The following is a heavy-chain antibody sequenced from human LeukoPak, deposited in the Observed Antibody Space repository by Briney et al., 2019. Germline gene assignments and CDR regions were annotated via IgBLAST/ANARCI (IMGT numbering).Heavy chain of an antibody. CDR1: GGSMRSYY. J-gene: IGHJ3*02. CDR3: ARSTPILQYSGNYQSGAIDI. V-gene: IGHV4-59*01. Sequence: KSSETLSLTCTLSGGSMRSYYWSWIRQPPLRGVEWVGCIYSSGSTNYNPSLKSRVTISVDTAKNQLSLKLSSVTAADTAVYYCARSTPILQYSGNYQSGAIDIWGQGTMVTVSS. D-gene: IGHD1-26*01. CDR2: IYSSGST.